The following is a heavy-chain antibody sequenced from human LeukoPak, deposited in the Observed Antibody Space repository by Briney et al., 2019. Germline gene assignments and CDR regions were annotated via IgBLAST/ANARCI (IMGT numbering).Heavy chain of an antibody. CDR2: IYYSGST. CDR3: ARSPYCSGGSCYSAFDI. Sequence: SETLSLTCTVSGGSISSYYWSWIRQPPGKGLEWIGYIYYSGSTNYNPSLKSRVTISVDTSKNQFSLKLSSVTAADTAVFYCARSPYCSGGSCYSAFDIWGQGTMVTVSS. V-gene: IGHV4-59*08. D-gene: IGHD2-15*01. CDR1: GGSISSYY. J-gene: IGHJ3*02.